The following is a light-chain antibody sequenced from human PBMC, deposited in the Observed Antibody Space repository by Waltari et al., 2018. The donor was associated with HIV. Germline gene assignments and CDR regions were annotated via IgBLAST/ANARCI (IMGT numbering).Light chain of an antibody. CDR1: QDINKY. Sequence: DIQMTQSPSSLSASVGDRVTITCQASQDINKYLNWYQQKSGKAPKLLIYDASNLETGVPSRFSGSGSGTDFTFTISSLQPEDIATYYCQQDNNPPRTFGQGTKLEI. V-gene: IGKV1-33*01. CDR3: QQDNNPPRT. J-gene: IGKJ2*02. CDR2: DAS.